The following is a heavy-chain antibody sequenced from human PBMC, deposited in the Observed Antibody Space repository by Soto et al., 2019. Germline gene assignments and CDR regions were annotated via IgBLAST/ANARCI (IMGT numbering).Heavy chain of an antibody. Sequence: EVQLLESGGGLVQPGGSLRLSCAASGFTFSSYAMSWVRQAPGKGLEWVSAISGSGGSTYYADSVKGRFTISRDNYKNTLYLQMNSLRAEDTAVYYCAKAGGQQLVNWYFDLWGRGTLVTVSS. V-gene: IGHV3-23*01. D-gene: IGHD6-13*01. J-gene: IGHJ2*01. CDR2: ISGSGGST. CDR1: GFTFSSYA. CDR3: AKAGGQQLVNWYFDL.